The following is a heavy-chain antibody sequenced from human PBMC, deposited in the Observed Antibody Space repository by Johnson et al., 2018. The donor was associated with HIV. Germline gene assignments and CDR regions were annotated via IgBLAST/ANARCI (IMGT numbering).Heavy chain of an antibody. CDR1: GFTFSSYG. V-gene: IGHV3-30*02. CDR2: IRYNGSNK. D-gene: IGHD1-26*01. J-gene: IGHJ3*02. Sequence: QVQLVESGGGVVQPGGSLRLSCAASGFTFSSYGMHWVRQAPGKGLAWVAFIRYNGSNKYYADSVKGRFTISRDNAKNSLYLQMNSLRAEDTALYYCARAYMSSGSYYDAFDIWGQGTMVIVSS. CDR3: ARAYMSSGSYYDAFDI.